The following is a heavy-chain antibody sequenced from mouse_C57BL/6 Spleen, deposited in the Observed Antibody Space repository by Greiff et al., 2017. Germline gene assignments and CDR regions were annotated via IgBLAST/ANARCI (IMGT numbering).Heavy chain of an antibody. J-gene: IGHJ3*01. CDR2: IDPETGGT. Sequence: VKLMESGAELVRPGASVTLSCKASGYTFTDYEMHWVKQTPVHGLEWIGAIDPETGGTAYNQKFKGKAILTADKSSSTAYMELRSLTSEDSAVYCCTRGGLWSWFAYWGQGTLVTVSA. CDR1: GYTFTDYE. D-gene: IGHD1-1*02. CDR3: TRGGLWSWFAY. V-gene: IGHV1-15*01.